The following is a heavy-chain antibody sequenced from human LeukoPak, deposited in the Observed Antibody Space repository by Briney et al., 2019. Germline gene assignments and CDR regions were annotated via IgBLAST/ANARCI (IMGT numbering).Heavy chain of an antibody. CDR3: ARPSRIGYSNGLVLQH. CDR2: ISSSSSYI. J-gene: IGHJ1*01. CDR1: GFTFSSYE. V-gene: IGHV3-21*01. Sequence: GGSLRLSCAASGFTFSSYEMNWVRQAPGKGLEWVSSISSSSSYIYYADSVKGRFTISRDNAKNSLYVQMNSLRAEDTAVYYCARPSRIGYSNGLVLQHWGQGTLVTVSS. D-gene: IGHD4-11*01.